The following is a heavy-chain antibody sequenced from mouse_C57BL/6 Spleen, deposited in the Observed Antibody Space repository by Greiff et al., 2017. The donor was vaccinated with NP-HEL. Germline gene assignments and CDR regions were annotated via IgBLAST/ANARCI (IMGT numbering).Heavy chain of an antibody. CDR2: IWSGGST. J-gene: IGHJ3*01. CDR3: TRGKVWNYEWLAY. Sequence: QVHVKQSGPGLVQPSQSLSITCTVSGFSLTSYGVHWVRQSPGKGLEWLGVIWSGGSTDYNAAFISRLSISKDNSKSQVFFKMNSLQADDTAIYYCTRGKVWNYEWLAYWGQGTLVTVSA. D-gene: IGHD2-10*02. CDR1: GFSLTSYG. V-gene: IGHV2-2*01.